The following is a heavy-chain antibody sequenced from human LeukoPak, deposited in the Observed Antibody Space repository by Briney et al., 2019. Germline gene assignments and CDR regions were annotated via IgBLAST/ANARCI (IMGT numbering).Heavy chain of an antibody. Sequence: GGSLTLSCAASGFTFSSYGMHWVRQAPGKGLEWVAFIRYDGSNKYYADSVKGRFTISRDNSKNTLYLQMNSLRAEDTAVYYCAKDGKYGSGSLDYWGQGTLVTVPS. J-gene: IGHJ4*02. CDR3: AKDGKYGSGSLDY. V-gene: IGHV3-30*02. CDR2: IRYDGSNK. D-gene: IGHD3-10*01. CDR1: GFTFSSYG.